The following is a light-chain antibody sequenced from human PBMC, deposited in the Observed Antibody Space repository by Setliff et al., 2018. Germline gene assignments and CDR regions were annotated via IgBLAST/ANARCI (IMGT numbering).Light chain of an antibody. CDR3: SSYAGGRNFYV. V-gene: IGLV2-8*01. CDR1: SSDIGGYNY. CDR2: EVN. Sequence: QSALTQPPSASGSPGQSVTISCTGTSSDIGGYNYVSWYQQHPGKAPKLMIYEVNKRPSGVPDRFSGSKSGNTASLTVSGLQAEDEADYYCSSYAGGRNFYVFGTGTKVTVL. J-gene: IGLJ1*01.